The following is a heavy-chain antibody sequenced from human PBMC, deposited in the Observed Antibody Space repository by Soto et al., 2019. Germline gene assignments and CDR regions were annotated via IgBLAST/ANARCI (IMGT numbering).Heavy chain of an antibody. V-gene: IGHV1-69*18. CDR3: AKGVGTGAFDY. D-gene: IGHD1-1*01. J-gene: IGHJ4*02. Sequence: QVLLVQSGTEVKKPGSSVKVSCKVSGDSFTTSTFSWVRQTPGQGLEWMGTIIPLLETADYAQKFQGSVTITADESTSTVYMEVSSLRSEDAALYYCAKGVGTGAFDYWGQGTLVTVSS. CDR1: GDSFTTST. CDR2: IIPLLETA.